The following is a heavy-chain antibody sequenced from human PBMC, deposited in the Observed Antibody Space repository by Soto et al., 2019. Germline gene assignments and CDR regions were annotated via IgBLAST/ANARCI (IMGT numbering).Heavy chain of an antibody. J-gene: IGHJ4*02. CDR3: ARVGSSGWSPDY. CDR1: GGSITGHY. V-gene: IGHV4-59*11. D-gene: IGHD6-19*01. CDR2: IFYSGSTTY. Sequence: SETLSLTCTVSGGSITGHYLIWIRQPPGEGMEWIGYIFYSGSTTYNNNPSLKSRVTISVDTSKNQFSLRLSSVTAADAAVYYCARVGSSGWSPDYWGQGTLVTVSS.